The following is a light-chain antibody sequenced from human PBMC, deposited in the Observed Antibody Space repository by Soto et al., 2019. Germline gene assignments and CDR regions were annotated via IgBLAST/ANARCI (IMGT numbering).Light chain of an antibody. CDR3: KQTNDXPFT. CDR2: AAS. CDR1: QDINSF. Sequence: DIQMTQSPSSVSASVGDGVTITCRASQDINSFLAWYQQKPGKAPKLLIYAASTLHIGVPSRFRGSGYGTAFTLTISSLQPEDFATYFCKQTNDXPFTFGPGTKVXI. V-gene: IGKV1-12*01. J-gene: IGKJ3*01.